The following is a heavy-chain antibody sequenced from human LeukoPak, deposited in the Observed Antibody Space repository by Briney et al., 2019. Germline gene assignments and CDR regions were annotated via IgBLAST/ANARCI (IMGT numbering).Heavy chain of an antibody. D-gene: IGHD2-2*01. CDR3: ARELVVRAGDYFDN. V-gene: IGHV3-74*01. CDR2: INSDGSRT. CDR1: GFTLSTYW. Sequence: GGSLRLSCAASGFTLSTYWMHWVRHGPGKGLVWVSCINSDGSRTTYADSVKGRFTISRDNAKNTLYLQMNTLRVEDTAVYYCARELVVRAGDYFDNWGQGTLVTVSS. J-gene: IGHJ4*02.